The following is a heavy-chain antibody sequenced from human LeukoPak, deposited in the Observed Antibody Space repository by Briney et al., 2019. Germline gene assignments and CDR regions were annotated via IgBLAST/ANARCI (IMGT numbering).Heavy chain of an antibody. J-gene: IGHJ3*02. V-gene: IGHV5-51*01. D-gene: IGHD4-23*01. CDR1: GYSFTSYW. Sequence: GESLKISCKGSGYSFTSYWIGWVRQMPGKGLEWMGIIYPGDSDTRYSPSFQGQVTISADKSISTAYLQWSSLKASDTAMYYCARRSATVVTTEERDAFDIWGQGTMVTVSS. CDR2: IYPGDSDT. CDR3: ARRSATVVTTEERDAFDI.